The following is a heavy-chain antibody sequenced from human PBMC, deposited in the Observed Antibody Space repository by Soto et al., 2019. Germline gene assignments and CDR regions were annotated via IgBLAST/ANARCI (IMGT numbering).Heavy chain of an antibody. CDR2: INHSGST. D-gene: IGHD3-22*01. CDR1: GGSFSGYY. Sequence: SETLSLTCAVYGGSFSGYYWSWIRQPPGKGLEWIGEINHSGSTNYNPSLKSRVTISVDTSKNQFSLKLSSVTAADTAVYYCASYYDSSGYSYWGQGTLVTVS. J-gene: IGHJ4*02. CDR3: ASYYDSSGYSY. V-gene: IGHV4-34*01.